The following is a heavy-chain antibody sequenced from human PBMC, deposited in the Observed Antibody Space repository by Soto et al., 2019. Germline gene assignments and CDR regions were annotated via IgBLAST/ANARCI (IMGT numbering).Heavy chain of an antibody. CDR1: GGTFSSYT. V-gene: IGHV1-69*02. J-gene: IGHJ5*02. D-gene: IGHD2-8*02. Sequence: ASVKVSCKASGGTFSSYTISWMRQAPGQGLEWMGRIIPILGIANYAQKFQGRVTITADKSTSTAYMELSSLRSEDTAVYYCASSIPGWRNHQTRRNPWGQGTLVTVSS. CDR3: ASSIPGWRNHQTRRNP. CDR2: IIPILGIA.